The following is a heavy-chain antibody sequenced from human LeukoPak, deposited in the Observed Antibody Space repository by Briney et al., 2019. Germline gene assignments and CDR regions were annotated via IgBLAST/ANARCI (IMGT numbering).Heavy chain of an antibody. J-gene: IGHJ6*02. CDR3: ARGLDSDYYGMDV. D-gene: IGHD3-16*01. CDR2: IHYSGST. V-gene: IGHV4-59*01. CDR1: GGSISSYY. Sequence: SETLSLTCTVSGGSISSYYWSWIRQPPGKGLEWIGYIHYSGSTNYNPSLKSRVTISVDTSKNQFSLKLSSVTAADTAVYYCARGLDSDYYGMDVWGQGTTVTVSS.